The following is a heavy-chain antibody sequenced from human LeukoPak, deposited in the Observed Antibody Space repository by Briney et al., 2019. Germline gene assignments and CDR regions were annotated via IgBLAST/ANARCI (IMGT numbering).Heavy chain of an antibody. V-gene: IGHV1-69*01. Sequence: SVRVSCKASGGTFSSYAISWVRQAPGQGLEWMGGIIPIFGTANYAQKFQGRVTITADESTSTAYMELSSLRSEDTAVYYCARDGGLGDIVVVPAAMEGYYGMDVWGKGTTVTVSS. CDR1: GGTFSSYA. D-gene: IGHD2-2*01. J-gene: IGHJ6*04. CDR3: ARDGGLGDIVVVPAAMEGYYGMDV. CDR2: IIPIFGTA.